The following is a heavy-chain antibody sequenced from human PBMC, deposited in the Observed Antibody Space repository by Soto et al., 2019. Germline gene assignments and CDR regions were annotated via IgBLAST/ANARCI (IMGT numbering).Heavy chain of an antibody. CDR3: ARDLRYNWNTGGMDV. CDR1: GGSISSSNW. J-gene: IGHJ6*02. D-gene: IGHD1-20*01. CDR2: IYHSGST. Sequence: QVQLQESGPGLVKPSGTLSLTCAVSGGSISSSNWWSWVRQPPGKGLGWIGEIYHSGSTNYNPSLKSRVTISLDKSKNQFSLKLSSVTAADTAVYYCARDLRYNWNTGGMDVWGQGTTVTVSS. V-gene: IGHV4-4*02.